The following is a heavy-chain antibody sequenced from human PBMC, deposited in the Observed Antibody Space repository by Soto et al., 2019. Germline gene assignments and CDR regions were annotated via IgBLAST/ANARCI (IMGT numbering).Heavy chain of an antibody. CDR3: AKKNSGSYFSPFDY. CDR1: GFTFSIYA. Sequence: GGSLRLSCAASGFTFSIYAMSWVRHAPGKGLEWVSAISGSGGSTYYADSVKGRFTISRDNSKNTLYLQMNSLRAEDTAVYYCAKKNSGSYFSPFDYWGQGTLVTVSS. CDR2: ISGSGGST. D-gene: IGHD1-26*01. J-gene: IGHJ4*02. V-gene: IGHV3-23*01.